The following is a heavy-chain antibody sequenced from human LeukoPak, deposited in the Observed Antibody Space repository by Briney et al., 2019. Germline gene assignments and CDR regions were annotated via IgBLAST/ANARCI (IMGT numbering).Heavy chain of an antibody. CDR1: RFSLPRSS. Sequence: SVKVSCKASRFSLPRSSLQRVRQARGQRLEWIGWIVFGSDNTQYAHKFQERVTITRDMSTSTSYMELSSLTSEDTAVYYRAAVWEDRRSDYCMSVGYYYGMDVWGQGTTVTV. D-gene: IGHD3-3*01. J-gene: IGHJ6*02. V-gene: IGHV1-58*01. CDR2: IVFGSDNT. CDR3: AAVWEDRRSDYCMSVGYYYGMDV.